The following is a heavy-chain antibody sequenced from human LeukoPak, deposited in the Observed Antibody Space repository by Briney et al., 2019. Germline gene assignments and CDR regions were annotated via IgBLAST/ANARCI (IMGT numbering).Heavy chain of an antibody. D-gene: IGHD6-13*01. J-gene: IGHJ4*02. CDR3: ARDRIAAAGTYRPLDY. Sequence: ASVKVSCKASGYTFTRYDINWVRQATGQGLEWMGWMNPNSGGTSYAQKFQGRVIMTRDTSISTAYMELSRLRSDDTAVYYCARDRIAAAGTYRPLDYWGQGTLVTVSS. CDR1: GYTFTRYD. V-gene: IGHV1-2*02. CDR2: MNPNSGGT.